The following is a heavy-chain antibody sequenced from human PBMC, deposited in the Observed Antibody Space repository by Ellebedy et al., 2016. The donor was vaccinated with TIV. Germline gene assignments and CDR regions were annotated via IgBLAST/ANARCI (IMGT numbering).Heavy chain of an antibody. V-gene: IGHV4-59*01. CDR1: GGSFSGYY. CDR3: ARDAKKGGAFDI. J-gene: IGHJ3*02. CDR2: MYYSGNT. Sequence: SETLSLTCAVYGGSFSGYYWSWIRQPPGNGLEWIGYMYYSGNTNYNPSLKSRVTISVDTSKNQFSLKLSSVTAADTAVYYCARDAKKGGAFDIWGQGTMVTVSS.